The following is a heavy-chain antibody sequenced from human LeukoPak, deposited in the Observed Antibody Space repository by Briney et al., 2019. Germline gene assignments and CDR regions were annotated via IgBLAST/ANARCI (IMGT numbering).Heavy chain of an antibody. D-gene: IGHD4-23*01. CDR1: GGTFSSYA. Sequence: SVKVSCKASGGTFSSYAISWVRQAPGQGLEWMGGIIPIFGTANYAQKFQGRVTITTDESTSTAYMELSSLRSEDTAVYYCARDRSRMTTVANGDYWGQGTLVTVSS. J-gene: IGHJ4*02. V-gene: IGHV1-69*05. CDR3: ARDRSRMTTVANGDY. CDR2: IIPIFGTA.